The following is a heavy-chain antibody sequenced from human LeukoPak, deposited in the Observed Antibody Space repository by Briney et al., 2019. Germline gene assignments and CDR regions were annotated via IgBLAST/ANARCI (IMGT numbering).Heavy chain of an antibody. J-gene: IGHJ3*01. CDR3: ASFYDVYAFDF. Sequence: SETLSLTCVVSGGTFSAYFWSWVRQAPGKGPEWIGEINYVGSTNYNPSLKDRVSISSDASKNQFYLELTSVTAADTAVYYCASFYDVYAFDFWGLGTMVTVSS. D-gene: IGHD3-16*01. CDR1: GGTFSAYF. CDR2: INYVGST. V-gene: IGHV4-34*01.